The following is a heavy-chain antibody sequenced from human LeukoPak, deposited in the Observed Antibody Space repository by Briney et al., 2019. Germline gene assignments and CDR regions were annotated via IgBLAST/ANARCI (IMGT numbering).Heavy chain of an antibody. CDR2: IDWNGGRT. Sequence: PGGSLRLSCAASGFTFGDYGMTWVRQVPGKGPEWVSGIDWNGGRTGYADSVKGRFTISRDNAKNSLYLQMNSLRAEDTALYYCATGLRGLSDTFDIWGQGTMVSVSS. V-gene: IGHV3-20*04. J-gene: IGHJ3*02. CDR1: GFTFGDYG. D-gene: IGHD1-14*01. CDR3: ATGLRGLSDTFDI.